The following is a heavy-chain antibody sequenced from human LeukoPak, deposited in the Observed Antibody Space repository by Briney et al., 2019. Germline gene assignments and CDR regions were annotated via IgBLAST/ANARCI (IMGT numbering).Heavy chain of an antibody. D-gene: IGHD6-13*01. J-gene: IGHJ4*01. Sequence: PGGSLRLSCEVSGFTFTDYWMNWVRQAPGKGPEWVASIRQDGSEKTYVDSVKGRFTISRDNTKNSLSLQLNGLRAEDTAVDYCARDGTAAGLYFDLWGQGTLVTVS. CDR1: GFTFTDYW. CDR3: ARDGTAAGLYFDL. V-gene: IGHV3-7*01. CDR2: IRQDGSEK.